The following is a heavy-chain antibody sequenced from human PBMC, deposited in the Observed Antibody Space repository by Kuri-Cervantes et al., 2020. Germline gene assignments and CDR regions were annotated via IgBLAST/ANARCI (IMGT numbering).Heavy chain of an antibody. J-gene: IGHJ4*02. Sequence: LSCGVYGGSFSGYYWNWIRQPPGKGLEWIGEINHSGRTNYKPSHKTRVTISVDASKSQFSLKLNSVTAADTAVYYCARGGRGRYYYESSGYFYFDYWGQGTLVTVSS. V-gene: IGHV4-34*01. CDR3: ARGGRGRYYYESSGYFYFDY. D-gene: IGHD3-22*01. CDR1: GGSFSGYY. CDR2: INHSGRT.